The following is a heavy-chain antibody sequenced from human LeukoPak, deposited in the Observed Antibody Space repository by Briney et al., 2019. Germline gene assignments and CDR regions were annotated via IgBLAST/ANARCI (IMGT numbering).Heavy chain of an antibody. D-gene: IGHD3-10*01. CDR1: GFTFSSYW. CDR3: ARGIGVGELLAPFHYFDY. Sequence: GGSLRLSCAASGFTFSSYWMHWVRQAPGEGLVWVSRINSDGSSTSYADSVKGRFTISRDNAKNTLYLQMNSLRAEDTAVYYCARGIGVGELLAPFHYFDYWGQGTLVTVSS. V-gene: IGHV3-74*01. CDR2: INSDGSST. J-gene: IGHJ4*02.